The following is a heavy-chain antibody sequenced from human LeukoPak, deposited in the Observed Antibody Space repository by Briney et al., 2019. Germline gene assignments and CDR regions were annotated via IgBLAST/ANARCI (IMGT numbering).Heavy chain of an antibody. J-gene: IGHJ6*02. CDR1: GGSISSYY. CDR2: IYYSGST. CDR3: ARTGIGMDV. V-gene: IGHV4-59*01. Sequence: SEPLSLTCTVSGGSISSYYWSWIRQPPGKGLEWIGYIYYSGSTNYNPSLKSRVTISVDTSKNQFSLKLSSVTAADTAVYYCARTGIGMDVWGQGTTVTVSS.